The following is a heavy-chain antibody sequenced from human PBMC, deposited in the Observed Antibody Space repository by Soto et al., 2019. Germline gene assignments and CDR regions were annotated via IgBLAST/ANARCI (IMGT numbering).Heavy chain of an antibody. Sequence: QVQLVQSGAEVKKPGSSVKVSCKASGGTFSSYTISWVRQAPGQGLEWMGRIIPILGVPNYAQKVQGRVTITAAKSTSTASMELSSLRSEATAVYYCARFRGSYGMDVWGQGTTVTVSS. V-gene: IGHV1-69*02. D-gene: IGHD3-10*01. CDR1: GGTFSSYT. CDR3: ARFRGSYGMDV. J-gene: IGHJ6*02. CDR2: IIPILGVP.